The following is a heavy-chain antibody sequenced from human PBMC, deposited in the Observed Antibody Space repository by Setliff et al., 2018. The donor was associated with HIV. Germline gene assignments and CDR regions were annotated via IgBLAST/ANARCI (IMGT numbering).Heavy chain of an antibody. CDR1: GYSISSDYY. D-gene: IGHD4-17*01. V-gene: IGHV4-38-2*01. Sequence: SETLSLTCAVSGYSISSDYYWGWIRQPPGKGQEWIGSVYDSGSTYYNPSLKSRVTISLDTSKNQFSVKLTSVTPADTALYYCARGGTTVPNYFDYWGQGTLVTVSS. J-gene: IGHJ4*02. CDR2: VYDSGST. CDR3: ARGGTTVPNYFDY.